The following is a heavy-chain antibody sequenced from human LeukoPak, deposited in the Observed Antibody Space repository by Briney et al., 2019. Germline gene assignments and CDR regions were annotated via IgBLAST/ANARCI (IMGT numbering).Heavy chain of an antibody. CDR1: GFTFSSHG. CDR2: IRYDGSSK. CDR3: AKDTGGLLAKHYLDY. Sequence: GGSLRLSCAASGFTFSSHGIHWVRQAPGKGLEWVAFIRYDGSSKYNADSVKGRFTISRDNSKNTVYLQMSSLRAEDTAVYYCAKDTGGLLAKHYLDYWGQGTLITVSS. D-gene: IGHD2-21*01. J-gene: IGHJ4*02. V-gene: IGHV3-30*02.